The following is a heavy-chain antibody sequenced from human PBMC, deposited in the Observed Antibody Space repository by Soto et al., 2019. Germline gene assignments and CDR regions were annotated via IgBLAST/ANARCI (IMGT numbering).Heavy chain of an antibody. D-gene: IGHD1-26*01. CDR1: GFTFSSYA. CDR3: ARGWELRGRYFDY. V-gene: IGHV3-30-3*01. Sequence: QVQLVESGGGVVQPGSSLRLSCAASGFTFSSYAMHWVRQAPGKGLEWVAVISYDGSNKYYADSVKGRFTISRDNSKNTLYLQINSLRAEDTAVYYCARGWELRGRYFDYWGQGTLVTVSS. CDR2: ISYDGSNK. J-gene: IGHJ4*02.